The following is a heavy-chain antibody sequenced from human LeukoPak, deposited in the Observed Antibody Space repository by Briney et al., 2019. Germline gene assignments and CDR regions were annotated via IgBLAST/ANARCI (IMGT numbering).Heavy chain of an antibody. J-gene: IGHJ4*02. Sequence: GGSLRLSCAASGFTISNYWMSWVRQAPGKGLEWVANVKQDGSDKYYVDSVKGRFTISRDNAKNSLFLQMNSLRAEDTALYYCARDLDYWGQGTLVTVSS. CDR1: GFTISNYW. V-gene: IGHV3-7*05. CDR3: ARDLDY. CDR2: VKQDGSDK.